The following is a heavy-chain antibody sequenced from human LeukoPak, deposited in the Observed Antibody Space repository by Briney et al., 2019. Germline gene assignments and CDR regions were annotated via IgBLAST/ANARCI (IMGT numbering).Heavy chain of an antibody. CDR3: AREIAAAGTLSFDY. Sequence: SETLSLTCTVSGGSTSSSSYYWGWIRQPPGKGLEWIGSIYYSGSTYYNPSLKSRVTISVDTSKNQFSLKLSSVTAADTAVYYCAREIAAAGTLSFDYWGQGTLVTVSS. CDR2: IYYSGST. J-gene: IGHJ4*02. CDR1: GGSTSSSSYY. V-gene: IGHV4-39*01. D-gene: IGHD6-13*01.